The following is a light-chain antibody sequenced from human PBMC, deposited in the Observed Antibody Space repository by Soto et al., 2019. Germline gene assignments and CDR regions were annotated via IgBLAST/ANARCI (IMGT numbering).Light chain of an antibody. CDR3: HQYATSPLT. CDR1: ESVARNL. CDR2: DAT. Sequence: EIVLTQSPGTLSLSPGERATLSCRASESVARNLLAWFQQRPGQPPTLIIYDATGRATGIPDRFSGSGSATEFTLIINRLEPEDFSVYYCHQYATSPLTFGQGTKLEIK. V-gene: IGKV3-20*01. J-gene: IGKJ2*01.